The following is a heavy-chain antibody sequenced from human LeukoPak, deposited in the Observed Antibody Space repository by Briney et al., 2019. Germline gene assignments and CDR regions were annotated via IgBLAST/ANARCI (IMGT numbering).Heavy chain of an antibody. Sequence: GASLKISCQGSGYSFTNNWIGWERQMPGQGLERMGITYPVDSNPRYSPSFQGQVTISADKSNTSAYLQWSSLKASDTAMYYCARQEYCSGGSCYTWFDPWGQGTLVTVSS. CDR2: TYPVDSNP. V-gene: IGHV5-51*01. CDR1: GYSFTNNW. J-gene: IGHJ5*02. D-gene: IGHD2-15*01. CDR3: ARQEYCSGGSCYTWFDP.